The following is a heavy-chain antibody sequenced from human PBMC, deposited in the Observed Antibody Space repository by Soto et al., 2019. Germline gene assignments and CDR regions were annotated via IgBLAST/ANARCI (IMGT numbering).Heavy chain of an antibody. CDR1: GFIFSSYA. J-gene: IGHJ4*02. Sequence: GGSLRLSCAASGFIFSSYAMSWVRQTPGKGLEWVSAISGSGETTYYAASLKGRFIIARDNSKNTFFPHLNSLRAEDAAIYYFEKFFVATGGGGGWPWHFDSWGQGALVTVSS. CDR2: ISGSGETT. CDR3: EKFFVATGGGGGWPWHFDS. V-gene: IGHV3-23*01. D-gene: IGHD3-16*01.